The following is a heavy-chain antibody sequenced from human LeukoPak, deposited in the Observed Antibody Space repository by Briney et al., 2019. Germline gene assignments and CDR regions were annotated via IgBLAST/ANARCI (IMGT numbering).Heavy chain of an antibody. Sequence: SETLSLTCTVSGGSISSSGYYWGWIRQPPGKGLEWIGSIYYSGSTYYNPSLKSRVTISVDTSKNQFSLKLSSVTAADTAVYYCARRGGSGSWYYFDYWGQGTLVTVSS. J-gene: IGHJ4*02. CDR1: GGSISSSGYY. CDR3: ARRGGSGSWYYFDY. D-gene: IGHD3-10*01. CDR2: IYYSGST. V-gene: IGHV4-39*07.